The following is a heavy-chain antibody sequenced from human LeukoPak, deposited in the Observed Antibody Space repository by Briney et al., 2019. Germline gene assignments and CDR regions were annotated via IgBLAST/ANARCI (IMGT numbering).Heavy chain of an antibody. CDR2: IDPKTGNT. D-gene: IGHD3-22*01. V-gene: IGHV1-2*02. CDR1: GYAFNANY. Sequence: ASVKVSCKPSGYAFNANYMHWARQAPGQGLEWVGWIDPKTGNTSYAQKFQGRVTITRDTPIGTVYMELSSLKSDDTAVHYCASYAFCASGNCYLQRVASWGPGTLVTVSS. J-gene: IGHJ4*02. CDR3: ASYAFCASGNCYLQRVAS.